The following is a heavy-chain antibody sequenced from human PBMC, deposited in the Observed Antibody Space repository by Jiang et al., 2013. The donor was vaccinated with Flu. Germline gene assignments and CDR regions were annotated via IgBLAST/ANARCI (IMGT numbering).Heavy chain of an antibody. V-gene: IGHV1-3*01. Sequence: YGAEVKKPGASVKVSCKASGYTFPNSAMHWVRQAPGQRLEWMGWINAGNGNRKYSQAFQGRLTLTRDTSASTAYMELISLRSEDTAVYYCAKDVNGHKHFDYWGQGTLVSVSS. J-gene: IGHJ4*02. CDR3: AKDVNGHKHFDY. CDR1: GYTFPNSA. D-gene: IGHD2-8*01. CDR2: INAGNGNR.